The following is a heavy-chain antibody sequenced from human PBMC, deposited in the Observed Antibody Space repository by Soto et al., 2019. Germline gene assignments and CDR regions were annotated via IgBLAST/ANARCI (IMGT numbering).Heavy chain of an antibody. CDR3: ANNDAFDI. CDR2: ISSSGSTI. V-gene: IGHV3-48*03. CDR1: GFPFSIYE. D-gene: IGHD1-1*01. Sequence: PGGALRLSCAASGFPFSIYEMNWVRQSPGKGLEWVSYISSSGSTIYYADSVKGRFTISRDNAKNSLYLQMNSLRAEDTAVYYCANNDAFDIWGQGTMVTVSS. J-gene: IGHJ3*02.